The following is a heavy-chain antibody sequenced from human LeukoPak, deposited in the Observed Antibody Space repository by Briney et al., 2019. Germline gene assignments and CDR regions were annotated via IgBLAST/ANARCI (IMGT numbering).Heavy chain of an antibody. CDR2: IHYSGFT. V-gene: IGHV4-59*08. CDR3: SRREDSGTSGYYGL. CDR1: GGSIVSYH. J-gene: IGHJ4*02. Sequence: SETLSLTCTVSGGSIVSYHWSWIRQPPGEGLEWIGYIHYSGFTNYNPSLKSRVTISVDTSKNQLSLKLSSVTAADTAVYYCSRREDSGTSGYYGLWGQGTLVTVSS. D-gene: IGHD3-22*01.